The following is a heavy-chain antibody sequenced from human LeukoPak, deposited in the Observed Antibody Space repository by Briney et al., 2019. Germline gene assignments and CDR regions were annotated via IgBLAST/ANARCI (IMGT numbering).Heavy chain of an antibody. CDR1: GYTFTSYA. CDR3: ARLRAWLVRRQYYFDY. J-gene: IGHJ4*02. V-gene: IGHV1-3*01. D-gene: IGHD6-19*01. CDR2: INAGNGNT. Sequence: ASVKVSCKASGYTFTSYAMHWVRQAPGQRLEWMGWINAGNGNTKYSQKFQGRVTITRDTSASTAYMEPSSLRSEDTAVYYCARLRAWLVRRQYYFDYWGQGTLVTVSS.